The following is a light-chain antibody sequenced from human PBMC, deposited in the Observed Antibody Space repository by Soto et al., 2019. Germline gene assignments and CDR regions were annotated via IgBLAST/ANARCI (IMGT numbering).Light chain of an antibody. CDR3: QQYNSYPWT. Sequence: DIQMTQSPSSLSASVGDRVIITCRASQSVGTYVSWYQQKEGKAPKLLIYDASSLESGVPSRFSGSGSGTEFTLTISSLQPDDFATYYCQQYNSYPWTFGQGTKVDIK. J-gene: IGKJ1*01. CDR1: QSVGTY. V-gene: IGKV1-5*01. CDR2: DAS.